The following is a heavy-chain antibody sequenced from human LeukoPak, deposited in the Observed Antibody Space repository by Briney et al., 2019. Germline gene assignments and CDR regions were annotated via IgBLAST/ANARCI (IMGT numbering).Heavy chain of an antibody. J-gene: IGHJ5*02. CDR1: GGSISSSNYY. V-gene: IGHV4-39*01. CDR2: VYYSGNT. D-gene: IGHD3-22*01. Sequence: SETLSLTCTVPGGSISSSNYYWGWIRQPPGKGLEYIAGVYYSGNTYYNPSLKSRITIPLKTSKHQFSLKLTSVTATDTAVYYCARGGGSSAYYSWFDPWGQGILVTVSS. CDR3: ARGGGSSAYYSWFDP.